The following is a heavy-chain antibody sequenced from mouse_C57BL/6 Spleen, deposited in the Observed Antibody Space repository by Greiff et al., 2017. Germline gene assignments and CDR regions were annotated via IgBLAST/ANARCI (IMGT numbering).Heavy chain of an antibody. Sequence: QVQLKQSGAELVRPGASVTLSCKASGYTFTDYEMHWVKQTPVHGLEWIGAIDPETGGTAYNQKFKGKAILTADKSSSTAYMELRSLTSEDSAVYYCTRSYYGSSHWFAYWGQGTLVTVSA. CDR3: TRSYYGSSHWFAY. CDR1: GYTFTDYE. J-gene: IGHJ3*01. V-gene: IGHV1-15*01. D-gene: IGHD1-1*01. CDR2: IDPETGGT.